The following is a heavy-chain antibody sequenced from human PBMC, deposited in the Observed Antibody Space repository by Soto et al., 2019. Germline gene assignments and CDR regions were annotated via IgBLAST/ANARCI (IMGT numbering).Heavy chain of an antibody. V-gene: IGHV3-30-3*01. CDR3: ARGAYDAFGVVPTAFDY. CDR1: GFNFSSYA. J-gene: IGHJ4*02. Sequence: GGSLRLSCTSSGFNFSSYAMHWVRQAPGKGLEWVAVISYDGSNKYYADSVKGRFTISRDNSKNTLYLQMNSLRAEDTAVYYCARGAYDAFGVVPTAFDYWGQGTLVTVSS. D-gene: IGHD3-3*01. CDR2: ISYDGSNK.